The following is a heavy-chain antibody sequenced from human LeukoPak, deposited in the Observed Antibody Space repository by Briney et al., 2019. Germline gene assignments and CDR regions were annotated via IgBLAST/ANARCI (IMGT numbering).Heavy chain of an antibody. CDR1: GGSISSSSYY. Sequence: SSETLSLTCTVSGGSISSSSYYWGWIRQPPGKGLEWIGSIYYSGSTYYNPSLKSRVTISVDTSKNQFSLKLSSVTAADTAVYYCARQRQDFWSGYSLNWFDPWGQGTLVTVSS. CDR2: IYYSGST. V-gene: IGHV4-39*01. CDR3: ARQRQDFWSGYSLNWFDP. D-gene: IGHD3-3*01. J-gene: IGHJ5*02.